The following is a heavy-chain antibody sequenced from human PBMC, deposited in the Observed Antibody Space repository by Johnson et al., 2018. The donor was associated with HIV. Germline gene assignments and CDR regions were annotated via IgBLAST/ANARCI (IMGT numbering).Heavy chain of an antibody. CDR1: GFTFSSYA. Sequence: QVQLVESGGGVVQPGRSLRLSCAASGFTFSSYAMHWVRQAPGKGLEWVAVISYDGSNKYYADSVKVRFTISRDKSKNTLYLQMNSLRAEDRAVYYCARWVMVRGREGFDVCGQGTMVTVSS. V-gene: IGHV3-30-3*01. J-gene: IGHJ3*01. CDR2: ISYDGSNK. D-gene: IGHD3-10*01. CDR3: ARWVMVRGREGFDV.